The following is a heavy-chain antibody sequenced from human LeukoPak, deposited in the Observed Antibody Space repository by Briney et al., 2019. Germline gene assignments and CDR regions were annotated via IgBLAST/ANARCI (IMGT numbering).Heavy chain of an antibody. CDR3: ARAYCGGDCYYFDY. CDR2: INHSGST. V-gene: IGHV4-34*01. D-gene: IGHD2-21*02. Sequence: SETLSLTCAVYGGSFSGYYWSWIRQPPGKGLEWIGEINHSGSTNYNPSLKSRVTMSVDTSKNQFSLKLSSVTAADTAVYYCARAYCGGDCYYFDYWGQGTLVTVSS. CDR1: GGSFSGYY. J-gene: IGHJ4*02.